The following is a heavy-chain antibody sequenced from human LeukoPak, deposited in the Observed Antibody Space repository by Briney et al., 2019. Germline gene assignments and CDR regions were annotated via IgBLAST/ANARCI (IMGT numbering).Heavy chain of an antibody. CDR3: TSLYMITFGGVIGSNDY. V-gene: IGHV3-49*04. D-gene: IGHD3-16*02. Sequence: PGGSLRLPCTASGFTFGDYAMSWVRQAPGKGLEWVGFIRSKAYGGTTEYAASVKGRFTISRDDSKSIAYLQMNSLKTEDTAVYYCTSLYMITFGGVIGSNDYWGQGTLVTVSS. CDR2: IRSKAYGGTT. CDR1: GFTFGDYA. J-gene: IGHJ4*02.